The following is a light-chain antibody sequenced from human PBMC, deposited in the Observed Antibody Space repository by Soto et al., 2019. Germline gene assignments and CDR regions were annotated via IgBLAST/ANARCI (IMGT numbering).Light chain of an antibody. CDR3: QQLNDYPIT. CDR1: QTISSW. J-gene: IGKJ5*01. V-gene: IGKV1-5*03. CDR2: KAS. Sequence: DIQITQSPSTLSGSLVARVTITCRASQTISSWLAWYQQKPGKAPKLLIYKASTLKSGVPSRFSGSGSGTEFTLTISSLQPDDFATYYCQQLNDYPITFGQGTRLEI.